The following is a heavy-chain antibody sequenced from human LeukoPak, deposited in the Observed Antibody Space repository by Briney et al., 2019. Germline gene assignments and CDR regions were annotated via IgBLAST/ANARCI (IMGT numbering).Heavy chain of an antibody. D-gene: IGHD3-10*01. V-gene: IGHV3-9*01. CDR2: ISWNSGDI. Sequence: PGRSLRLSCAASGFIFDDYALHWVRQAPGKGPEWVSGISWNSGDIDYVDSVKGRFTISRDNAKDSLYLQMNSLRAEDTALYYCFVGQGINCWGQGTLVTVSP. CDR3: FVGQGINC. CDR1: GFIFDDYA. J-gene: IGHJ4*02.